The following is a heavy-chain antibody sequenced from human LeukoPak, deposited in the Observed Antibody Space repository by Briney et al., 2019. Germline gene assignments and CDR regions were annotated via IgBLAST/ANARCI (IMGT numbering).Heavy chain of an antibody. J-gene: IGHJ4*02. CDR1: GGSISSSSYY. V-gene: IGHV4-39*01. CDR2: IYYSGST. CDR3: ARVDTAIAFFDF. D-gene: IGHD5-18*01. Sequence: ETLSLTCTVSGGSISSSSYYWGWIRQPPGTGLEWIGSIYYSGSTYYNPSLKSRVTISVDTSKNQFSLKLSSVTAADTAVYYCARVDTAIAFFDFWGQGTPVTVSS.